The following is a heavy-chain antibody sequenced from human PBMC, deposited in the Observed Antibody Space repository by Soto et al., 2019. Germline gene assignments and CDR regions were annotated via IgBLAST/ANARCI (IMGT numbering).Heavy chain of an antibody. J-gene: IGHJ6*02. CDR2: IYHSGST. V-gene: IGHV4-4*02. CDR3: ARDELLQRRSLHYYGMDV. Sequence: QVQLQESGPGLVKPSGTLSLTCAVSGGSISSSNWWSWVRQPPGKGLEWIGEIYHSGSTNYNPSLKSRVTISVDKSKNQFSLKLSSVTAADTAVYYCARDELLQRRSLHYYGMDVWGQGTTVTVSS. D-gene: IGHD1-26*01. CDR1: GGSISSSNW.